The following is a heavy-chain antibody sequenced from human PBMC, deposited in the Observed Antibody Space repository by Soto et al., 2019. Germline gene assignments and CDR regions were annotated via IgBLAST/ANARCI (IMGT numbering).Heavy chain of an antibody. Sequence: SETLSLTCTVSGDSISSYYWTWIRQPPGKGLEYIGYIYYSGRTYYNPSLKSRVTISVDTSKNQFSLKLSSVTAADTAVYYCARGHLGITTTGTWYDFDYWGQGTLVTV. CDR2: IYYSGRT. J-gene: IGHJ4*02. D-gene: IGHD2-15*01. V-gene: IGHV4-59*01. CDR3: ARGHLGITTTGTWYDFDY. CDR1: GDSISSYY.